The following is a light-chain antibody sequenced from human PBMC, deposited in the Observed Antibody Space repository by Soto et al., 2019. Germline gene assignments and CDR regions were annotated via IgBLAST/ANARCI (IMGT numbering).Light chain of an antibody. V-gene: IGKV3-20*01. CDR1: QTIRSNY. J-gene: IGKJ1*01. CDR2: GAS. Sequence: ETVLTQSPGTLSLSPGERATLSCRASQTIRSNYLAWYQQTPGQAPRLLIYGASKRATGIADRFSGSGSGTDFTLIISRLEPEDFALYYYQQYGSTTWTFGQGTKVEIK. CDR3: QQYGSTTWT.